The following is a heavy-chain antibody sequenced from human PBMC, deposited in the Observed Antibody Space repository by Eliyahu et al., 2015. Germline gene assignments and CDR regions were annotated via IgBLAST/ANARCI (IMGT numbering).Heavy chain of an antibody. Sequence: EVQLVESGGGLVKPGESLRISCVVSGLPFRSXTMNWVRQSPGRGLAGVSSISGSGTYIYYADSVKGRFTVSRDNAKESLYLEMNNLRPEDTALYYCATPGGHSRSWYGDVFGDWGQGTLVTVSS. CDR1: GLPFRSXT. CDR2: ISGSGTYI. D-gene: IGHD6-13*01. V-gene: IGHV3-21*02. J-gene: IGHJ4*03. CDR3: ATPGGHSRSWYGDVFGD.